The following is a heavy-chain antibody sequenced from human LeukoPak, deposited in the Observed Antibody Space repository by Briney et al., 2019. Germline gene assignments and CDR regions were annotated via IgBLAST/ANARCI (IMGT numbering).Heavy chain of an antibody. CDR3: ARSHSMARGVIDFYGLDV. CDR2: IYHSGSP. CDR1: GDSIASIDW. Sequence: PSGTLCLTCAVSGDSIASIDWWSWVRQAPGKGLEWIGEIYHSGSPNYNPSLQGRVTMSVDKSKTQFSLTLTSVTAADTAVYYCARSHSMARGVIDFYGLDVWGQGTTVIVSS. V-gene: IGHV4-4*02. D-gene: IGHD3-10*01. J-gene: IGHJ6*02.